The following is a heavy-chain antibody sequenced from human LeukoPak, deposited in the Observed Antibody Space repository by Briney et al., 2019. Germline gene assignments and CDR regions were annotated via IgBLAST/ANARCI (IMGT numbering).Heavy chain of an antibody. D-gene: IGHD3-9*01. Sequence: PGGSLRLSCAASGFTFSSYWMHWVRQAPGKGLVWVSRINSDGSSTSYADSVKGRFTISRDNSKNTLYLQMNSLRAEDTAVYYCANLYYDILTGYLAPYYFDYWGQGTLVTVSS. CDR3: ANLYYDILTGYLAPYYFDY. CDR2: INSDGSST. V-gene: IGHV3-74*01. J-gene: IGHJ4*02. CDR1: GFTFSSYW.